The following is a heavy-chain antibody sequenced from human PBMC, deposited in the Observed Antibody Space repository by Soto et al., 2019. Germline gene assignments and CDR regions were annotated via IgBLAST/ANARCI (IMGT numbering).Heavy chain of an antibody. CDR3: ARDQGAGVLLWFGEFNY. J-gene: IGHJ4*02. CDR2: IKQDGSEK. CDR1: GFTFSSYW. V-gene: IGHV3-7*03. D-gene: IGHD3-10*01. Sequence: VGSLRLSCAASGFTFSSYWMSWVRQAPGKGLEWVANIKQDGSEKYYVDSVKGRFTISRDNAKNSLYLQMNSLRAEDTAVYYCARDQGAGVLLWFGEFNYWGQGTLVTVSS.